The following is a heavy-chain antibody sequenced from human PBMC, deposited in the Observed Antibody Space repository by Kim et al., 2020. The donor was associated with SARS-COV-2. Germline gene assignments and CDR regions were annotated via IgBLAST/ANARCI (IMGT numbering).Heavy chain of an antibody. J-gene: IGHJ4*02. D-gene: IGHD3-22*01. CDR1: GYIFTGDY. Sequence: ASVKVSCKASGYIFTGDYMHWGRQAPGQGLEWMGWISPNTGDTSYAQNFRGRVTMTRDTSISTAYMELSSLRSDDTAVYYCARRGGGYYYDYWGQGTLVTVSS. CDR2: ISPNTGDT. CDR3: ARRGGGYYYDY. V-gene: IGHV1-2*02.